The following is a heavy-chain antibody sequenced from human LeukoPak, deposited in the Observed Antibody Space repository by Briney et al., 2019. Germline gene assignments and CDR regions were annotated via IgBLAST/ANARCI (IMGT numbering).Heavy chain of an antibody. J-gene: IGHJ4*02. CDR3: ARTRYYYNSRSYGAPYYFDY. D-gene: IGHD3-10*01. CDR1: GGSISSSCYY. Sequence: SETLSLTCSVSGGSISSSCYYWGWIRQPPGKGLEWIGSIYHSGSTYYNPSLKSRVTISVDTSKNQFSLKLSSVTAADTAVYYCARTRYYYNSRSYGAPYYFDYWGQGTLVTVSS. V-gene: IGHV4-39*01. CDR2: IYHSGST.